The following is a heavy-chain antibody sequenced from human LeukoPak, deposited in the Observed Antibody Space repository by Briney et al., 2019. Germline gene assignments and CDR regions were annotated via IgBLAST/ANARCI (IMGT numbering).Heavy chain of an antibody. D-gene: IGHD6-6*01. Sequence: SETLSLTCAVYGGSFSGYYWSWIRQPPGKWLEWIGEINHSGSTNYNPSLKSRVTISVDTSKNQFSLKLSSVTAADTAVYYCARGRYSSSYYDYWGQGTLVTVSS. J-gene: IGHJ4*02. CDR3: ARGRYSSSYYDY. CDR1: GGSFSGYY. V-gene: IGHV4-34*01. CDR2: INHSGST.